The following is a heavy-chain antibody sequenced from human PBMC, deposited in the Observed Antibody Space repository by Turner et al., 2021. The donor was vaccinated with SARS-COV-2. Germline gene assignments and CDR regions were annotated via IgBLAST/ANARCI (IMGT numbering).Heavy chain of an antibody. D-gene: IGHD2-21*02. CDR3: ARCGGDCSSQGVVPDY. J-gene: IGHJ4*02. V-gene: IGHV3-30-3*01. CDR2: ISHNATTK. CDR1: GFSFSNYA. Sequence: QVQLVESGGGVVQPGRSLRRSCVASGFSFSNYAMYWLRRAPGKGLEWVAVISHNATTKHYAESVKGRFTISRDNSKNTLFLQMDSLRGEDTALFHCARCGGDCSSQGVVPDYWGQGTLVIVSS.